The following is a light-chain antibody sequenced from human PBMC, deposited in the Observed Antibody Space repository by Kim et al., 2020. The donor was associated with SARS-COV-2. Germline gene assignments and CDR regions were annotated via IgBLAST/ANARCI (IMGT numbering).Light chain of an antibody. CDR2: EAY. J-gene: IGKJ1*01. V-gene: IGKV1-27*01. CDR1: QDITKY. CDR3: KKYKSAPWT. Sequence: ASVGDRVTITCRASQDITKYLAWYQQKPGKVTRLLIYEAYALQSGVPSRFSGSGSGTEFTLTISSLQPEDVATYYCKKYKSAPWTFGQGTKVDIK.